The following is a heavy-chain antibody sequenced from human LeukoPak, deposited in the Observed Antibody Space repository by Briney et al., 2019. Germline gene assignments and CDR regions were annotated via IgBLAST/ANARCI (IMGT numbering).Heavy chain of an antibody. Sequence: GGSLRLSCAASGFTFSSYWMHWVRQAPGKGLVWVSRINTDGSSTSYADSVKGRFTISRDNSKNTLYLQMNSLRAEDTAVYYCAKDLHYYYYYMDVWGKGTTVTVSS. CDR1: GFTFSSYW. CDR3: AKDLHYYYYYMDV. CDR2: INTDGSST. J-gene: IGHJ6*03. V-gene: IGHV3-74*01.